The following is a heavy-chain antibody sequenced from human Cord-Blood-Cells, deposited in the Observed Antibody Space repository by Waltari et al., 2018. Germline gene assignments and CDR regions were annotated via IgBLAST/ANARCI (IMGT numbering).Heavy chain of an antibody. CDR3: ARAGRKPWYFDL. CDR1: GFTFSSYW. Sequence: EVQLVESGGGLVQPGGSLSIACAASGFTFSSYWMHWVRQAPGKGLVWVSRINSDGSSTSYADSVKGRFTISRDNAKNTLYLQMNSLRAEDTAVYYCARAGRKPWYFDLWGRGTLVTVSS. J-gene: IGHJ2*01. CDR2: INSDGSST. V-gene: IGHV3-74*01.